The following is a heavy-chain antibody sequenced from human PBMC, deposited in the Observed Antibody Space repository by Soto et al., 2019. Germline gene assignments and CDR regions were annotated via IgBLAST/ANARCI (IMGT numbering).Heavy chain of an antibody. CDR2: ISYDGSDK. Sequence: QVQLVESGGGVVQPGRSLRLSCAASGFTFSRHAMHWVRQAPGKGLEWVAVISYDGSDKYYADSVKGRFTISRDNTKNTLYLQMNTLRAEDTAVYYCARDVFGGADSWGQGTLVTVSS. V-gene: IGHV3-30-3*01. CDR3: ARDVFGGADS. CDR1: GFTFSRHA. J-gene: IGHJ4*02. D-gene: IGHD3-16*01.